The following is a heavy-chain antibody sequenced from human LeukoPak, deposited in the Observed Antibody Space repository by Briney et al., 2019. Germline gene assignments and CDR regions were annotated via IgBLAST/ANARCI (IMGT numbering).Heavy chain of an antibody. CDR3: ARPSGGSGSYYWAGDLSY. Sequence: SVKVSCKASGYTFTGYYIHWVRQAPGQGLEWMGGIIPIFGTANYAQKFQGRVTITADESTSTAYMELSSLRSEDTAVYYCARPSGGSGSYYWAGDLSYWGQGTPVTVSS. D-gene: IGHD3-10*01. V-gene: IGHV1-69*13. CDR2: IIPIFGTA. CDR1: GYTFTGYY. J-gene: IGHJ4*02.